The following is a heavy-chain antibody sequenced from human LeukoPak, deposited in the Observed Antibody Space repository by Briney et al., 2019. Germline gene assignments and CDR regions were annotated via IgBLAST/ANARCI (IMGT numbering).Heavy chain of an antibody. J-gene: IGHJ4*02. D-gene: IGHD6-13*01. CDR1: GGSISSYY. V-gene: IGHV4-59*01. CDR3: ARVGSVSGYSSSWYGIEVPYYFDY. CDR2: IYYSGST. Sequence: PSETLSLTCTVSGGSISSYYWSWIRQPPGKGLEWIGYIYYSGSTNYNPSLKSRVTISVDTSKNQFSLKLSSVTAADTAVYYCARVGSVSGYSSSWYGIEVPYYFDYWGQGTLVTVSS.